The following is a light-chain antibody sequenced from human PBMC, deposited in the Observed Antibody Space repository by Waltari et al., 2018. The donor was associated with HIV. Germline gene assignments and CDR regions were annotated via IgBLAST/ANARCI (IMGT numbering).Light chain of an antibody. CDR3: SAFTTINTYV. CDR1: NSDVGAFNY. J-gene: IGLJ1*01. Sequence: QSALTQPASVSGSPGQSVTISCTGTNSDVGAFNYVSWYQQHPGKAPRLIIYHVSDRPSGISSRFSGSKSANTASLTISGLQTEDEADYYCSAFTTINTYVFGTGTKLSVL. V-gene: IGLV2-14*01. CDR2: HVS.